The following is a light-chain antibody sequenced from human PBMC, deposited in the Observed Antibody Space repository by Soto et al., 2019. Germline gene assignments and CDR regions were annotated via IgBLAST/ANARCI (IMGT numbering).Light chain of an antibody. CDR3: QQRSIWPPIT. CDR1: QSISSY. V-gene: IGKV3-11*01. J-gene: IGKJ5*01. Sequence: EIVLTQSPATLSLSPGERATLSCRASQSISSYLAWYQQKPGQAPRLLIYDASNRATGIPARFSGSGSGTDFTLTISSLEPEDFAVYYCQQRSIWPPITFGQGTRRDI. CDR2: DAS.